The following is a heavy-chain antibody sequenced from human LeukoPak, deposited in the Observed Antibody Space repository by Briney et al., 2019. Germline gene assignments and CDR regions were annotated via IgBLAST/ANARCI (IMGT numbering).Heavy chain of an antibody. D-gene: IGHD4/OR15-4a*01. Sequence: PGGSLRLSCTVSGFTVSSNSMSWVRQAPGKGLEWVSFIYSGGNTHYSDSLKGRFTISRDNSKNTLYPQMNSLRVEDTAVYYCARRAGAYSHPYDYWGQGTLVTVSS. V-gene: IGHV3-53*01. J-gene: IGHJ4*02. CDR3: ARRAGAYSHPYDY. CDR2: IYSGGNT. CDR1: GFTVSSNS.